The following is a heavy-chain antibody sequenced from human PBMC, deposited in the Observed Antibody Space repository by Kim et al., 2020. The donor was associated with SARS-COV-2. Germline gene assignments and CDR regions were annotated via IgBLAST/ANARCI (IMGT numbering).Heavy chain of an antibody. CDR3: AKDSAVNSVYFFVH. CDR1: GFTFDDYA. D-gene: IGHD4-4*01. J-gene: IGHJ4*02. CDR2: ISWNSGRI. V-gene: IGHV3-9*01. Sequence: GGSLRLSCVSSGFTFDDYAMHWVRQVPGKGLEWVSSISWNSGRIDYADSVKGRFTISRDNTKNSLYLQMNSLRAGDTALYYCAKDSAVNSVYFFVHWGRGSLVTVSS.